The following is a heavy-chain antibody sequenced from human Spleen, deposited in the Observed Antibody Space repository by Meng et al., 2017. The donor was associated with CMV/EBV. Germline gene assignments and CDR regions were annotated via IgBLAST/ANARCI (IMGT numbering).Heavy chain of an antibody. D-gene: IGHD5-12*01. J-gene: IGHJ6*02. V-gene: IGHV1-2*02. CDR3: ARGAVIKSGFDSTGGMDV. CDR1: GYTFTAYY. Sequence: ASVKVSCKASGYTFTAYYIYWVRQAPGQGLEWMGWINPNSGDTNFAQKFQSRVTLTRDTSISTVYMELSRLRSDDMAVYYCARGAVIKSGFDSTGGMDVWGQGTTVTVSS. CDR2: INPNSGDT.